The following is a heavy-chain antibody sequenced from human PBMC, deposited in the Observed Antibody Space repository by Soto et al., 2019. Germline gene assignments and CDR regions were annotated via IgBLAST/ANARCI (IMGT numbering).Heavy chain of an antibody. J-gene: IGHJ4*02. D-gene: IGHD3-10*01. V-gene: IGHV1-69*02. CDR1: GDTFSFYT. Sequence: QVQLVQSGAELKPPGSSVKVSCKASGDTFSFYTINWVRQAPGLGLEWMGRVNPILSMSNYAQKFQGRVTMTADKSTSTAYMERRSLRSEDTAFYYCATSYGSGYRAFDYWGQGALVTVSS. CDR3: ATSYGSGYRAFDY. CDR2: VNPILSMS.